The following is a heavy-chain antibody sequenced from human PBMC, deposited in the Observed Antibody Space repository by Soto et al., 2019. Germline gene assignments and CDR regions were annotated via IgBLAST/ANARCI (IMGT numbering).Heavy chain of an antibody. CDR1: GGSVNGYY. V-gene: IGHV4-34*01. CDR3: ATRITVFGLLIPPFDP. CDR2: INHTGGT. D-gene: IGHD3-3*01. J-gene: IGHJ5*02. Sequence: PXGTLSLTCAVYGGSVNGYYWNWIRQPPGKGLKWIGEINHTGGTHYNPSLKSRVTMSVDTSKNQFSLRLSSVTAADTAIYYCATRITVFGLLIPPFDPWGQGTQVTVSS.